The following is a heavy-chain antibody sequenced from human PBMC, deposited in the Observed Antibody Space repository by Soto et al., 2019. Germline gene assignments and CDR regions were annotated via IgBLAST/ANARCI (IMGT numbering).Heavy chain of an antibody. CDR2: IIPIFGTA. CDR1: GGTFSSYA. J-gene: IGHJ6*02. D-gene: IGHD6-6*01. V-gene: IGHV1-69*01. Sequence: QVQLVQSGAEVKKPGSSVKVSCKASGGTFSSYAISWVGKAPGQGLEWMGGIIPIFGTANYAQKFQGRVTITADESTSTAYMELSSLRSEDTAVYYCARDGTQSYVSSSSGMDVWGQGTTVTVSS. CDR3: ARDGTQSYVSSSSGMDV.